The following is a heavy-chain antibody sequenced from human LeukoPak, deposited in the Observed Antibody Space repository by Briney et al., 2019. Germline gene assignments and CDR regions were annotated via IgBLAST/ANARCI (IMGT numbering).Heavy chain of an antibody. J-gene: IGHJ4*02. D-gene: IGHD7-27*01. CDR2: IYPYDSEI. CDR1: GYIFTGYS. V-gene: IGHV5-51*01. Sequence: GESLKISCKGSGYIFTGYSIAWVRQMPGKGLEWMGVIYPYDSEIRYSPSLQGQVTISADKSISTAYLQWSSLKASDTAMYYCARPNWARRYFDYWGQGTLVTVSS. CDR3: ARPNWARRYFDY.